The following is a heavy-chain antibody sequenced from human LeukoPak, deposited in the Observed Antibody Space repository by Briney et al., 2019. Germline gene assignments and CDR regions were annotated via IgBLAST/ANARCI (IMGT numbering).Heavy chain of an antibody. CDR1: GYTFTGYY. CDR3: ATLAGIAAAGQDY. D-gene: IGHD6-13*01. Sequence: ASVKVSCKASGYTFTGYYMHWVRQAPGQGLEWMGWINPNSGGTNYAQKFQGRVTMTRDTSISTAYMELSRLRSDDTAVYYCATLAGIAAAGQDYWGQGTRVTVSS. J-gene: IGHJ4*02. CDR2: INPNSGGT. V-gene: IGHV1-2*02.